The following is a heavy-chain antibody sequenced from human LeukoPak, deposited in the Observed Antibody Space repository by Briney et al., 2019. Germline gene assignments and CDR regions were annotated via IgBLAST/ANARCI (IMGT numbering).Heavy chain of an antibody. V-gene: IGHV4-34*01. CDR2: INHSGST. CDR3: ARVHLYYGSGSYYNAPIDY. CDR1: GGSFSGYY. Sequence: SETLSLTCAVYGGSFSGYYWSWIRQPPGKGLEWIGEINHSGSTNYNPSLKSRVTISVDTSKNRFSLKLSSVTAADTAVYYCARVHLYYGSGSYYNAPIDYWGQGTLVTVSS. J-gene: IGHJ4*02. D-gene: IGHD3-10*01.